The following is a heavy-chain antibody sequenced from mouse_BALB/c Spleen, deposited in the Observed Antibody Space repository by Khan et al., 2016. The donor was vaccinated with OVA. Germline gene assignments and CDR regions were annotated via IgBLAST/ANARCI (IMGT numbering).Heavy chain of an antibody. Sequence: LVKTGASVKISCKASGYSFTGYYIHWVKQSHGKSLEWIGYISCSSGATSYNQKFKGEATSSVDTSSSTAYMQFNSLTSEDSAVYCCARRCGGAIDYWGQGTSVTVSS. D-gene: IGHD1-1*02. CDR2: ISCSSGAT. J-gene: IGHJ4*01. CDR3: ARRCGGAIDY. CDR1: GYSFTGYY. V-gene: IGHV1S34*01.